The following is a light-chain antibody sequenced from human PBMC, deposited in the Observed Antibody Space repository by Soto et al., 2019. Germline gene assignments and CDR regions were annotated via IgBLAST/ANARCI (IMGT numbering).Light chain of an antibody. Sequence: QPVPTQSSSASASLGSSVKLTCTLSSGHSSYIIAWHQQQPGKAPRYLMKLEGSGSYNKGSGVPDRFSGSSSGADRYLTISTLRSEDEADYYCETWDSHTWVFGGGTKLTVL. V-gene: IGLV4-60*03. J-gene: IGLJ3*02. CDR1: SGHSSYI. CDR2: LEGSGSY. CDR3: ETWDSHTWV.